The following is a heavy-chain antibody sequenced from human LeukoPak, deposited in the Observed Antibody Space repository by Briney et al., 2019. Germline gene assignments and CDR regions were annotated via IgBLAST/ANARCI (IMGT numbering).Heavy chain of an antibody. Sequence: SVNVSCKASGGTFSSYAISWVRQAPGQGLEWMGGIIPIFGTANYAQKFQGRVTITADESTSTAYMELSSLRSEDTAVYYCARSTGAVGDVWFDPWGQGTLVTVSS. CDR3: ARSTGAVGDVWFDP. D-gene: IGHD3-10*01. CDR1: GGTFSSYA. J-gene: IGHJ5*02. CDR2: IIPIFGTA. V-gene: IGHV1-69*13.